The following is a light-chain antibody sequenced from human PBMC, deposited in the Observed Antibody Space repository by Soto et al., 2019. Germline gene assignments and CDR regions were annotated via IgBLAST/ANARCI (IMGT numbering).Light chain of an antibody. CDR1: SNDVGGYDS. J-gene: IGLJ1*01. Sequence: QSVLTQPPSASGSPGQSVTISCTGTSNDVGGYDSVSWFQQRPGKVPKLLIYEVIKRPSGVPDRFSGSKSGNTASLTVSGLQAEGEADYYCSSHSGSFNFYVFGTGTKVTVL. CDR3: SSHSGSFNFYV. V-gene: IGLV2-8*01. CDR2: EVI.